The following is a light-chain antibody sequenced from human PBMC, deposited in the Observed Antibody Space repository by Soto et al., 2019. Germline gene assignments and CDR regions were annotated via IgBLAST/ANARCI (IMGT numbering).Light chain of an antibody. CDR3: QQYNSYSPWT. J-gene: IGKJ1*01. Sequence: EVVMRQSPATLPVSPGEGATLSCSASQGIGDTLAWYQHKPGQTPRLLIYDTSTRATGVPTRFSGSGSGTEFTLTISSLQPDDFATYYCQQYNSYSPWTFGQGTKVDIK. CDR2: DTS. CDR1: QGIGDT. V-gene: IGKV3-15*01.